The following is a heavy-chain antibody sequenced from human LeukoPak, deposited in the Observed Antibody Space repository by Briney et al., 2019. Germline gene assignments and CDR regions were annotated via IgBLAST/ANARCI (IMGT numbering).Heavy chain of an antibody. J-gene: IGHJ5*02. D-gene: IGHD2-15*01. Sequence: GSSGKVSCKASGGTFRSYAISWVRQAPGQGLERVGRIIPILGIANYAQKFQGRVTITADKSTSTAYMELSSLRSEDTAVYYCARDRYCSGGSCSMGWFDPWGQGTLVTVSS. V-gene: IGHV1-69*04. CDR1: GGTFRSYA. CDR2: IIPILGIA. CDR3: ARDRYCSGGSCSMGWFDP.